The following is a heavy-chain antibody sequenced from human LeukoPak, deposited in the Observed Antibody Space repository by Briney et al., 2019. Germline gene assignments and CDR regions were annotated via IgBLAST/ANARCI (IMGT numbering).Heavy chain of an antibody. CDR3: ARRRPYYDILTGYYNFYYYGMDV. CDR2: INSDGSST. J-gene: IGHJ6*02. V-gene: IGHV3-74*01. Sequence: GGSLRLSCAASGFTFSSYWMHWVRQAPGKGLVWVSRINSDGSSTSYADSVKGRFTISRDNAKNTLYLQMNSLRAEDTAVYHCARRRPYYDILTGYYNFYYYGMDVWAKGPRSQSP. D-gene: IGHD3-9*01. CDR1: GFTFSSYW.